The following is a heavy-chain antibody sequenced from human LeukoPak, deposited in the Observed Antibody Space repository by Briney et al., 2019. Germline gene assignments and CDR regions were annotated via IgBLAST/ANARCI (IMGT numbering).Heavy chain of an antibody. CDR3: ARVQYDFWSGYSWGPVDI. V-gene: IGHV1-69*05. Sequence: SVKVSCKASGGTFSSYVISWVRQAPGQGLEWMGRIIPIFGTANYAQKFQGRVTITTDESTSTAYMELSSLRSEDTAVYYCARVQYDFWSGYSWGPVDIWGQGTMVTVSS. J-gene: IGHJ3*02. CDR1: GGTFSSYV. CDR2: IIPIFGTA. D-gene: IGHD3-3*01.